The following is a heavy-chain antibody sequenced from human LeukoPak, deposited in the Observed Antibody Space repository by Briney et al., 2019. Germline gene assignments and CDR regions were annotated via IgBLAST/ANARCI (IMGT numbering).Heavy chain of an antibody. CDR2: IKTDGSWT. Sequence: GGSLRLSCAASGFTFSDRWMHWVRQVPGKGLVWVSRIKTDGSWTNDADSVKGRFTISRDNAENTLYLQMNSLRVEDTAVYYCVRGVGGSSYLDYWGQGALVTVSS. J-gene: IGHJ4*02. V-gene: IGHV3-74*01. CDR1: GFTFSDRW. CDR3: VRGVGGSSYLDY. D-gene: IGHD3-16*01.